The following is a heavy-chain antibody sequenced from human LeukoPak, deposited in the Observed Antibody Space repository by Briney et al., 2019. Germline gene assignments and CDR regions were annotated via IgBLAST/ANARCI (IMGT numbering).Heavy chain of an antibody. CDR1: GFTFSSYS. Sequence: PGGSLRLSCAASGFTFSSYSMNWVRQAPGKGLEWVSSISSSSSYIYYADSVKGRFTISRDNAKNSLYLQMSSLRAEDTAVYYCASFDRGIAFFGGQGKMVTVSS. V-gene: IGHV3-21*01. D-gene: IGHD3-3*02. CDR3: ASFDRGIAFF. J-gene: IGHJ3*01. CDR2: ISSSSSYI.